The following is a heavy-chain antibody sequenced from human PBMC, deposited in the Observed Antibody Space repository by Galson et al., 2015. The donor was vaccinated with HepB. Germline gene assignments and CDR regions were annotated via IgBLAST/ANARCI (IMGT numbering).Heavy chain of an antibody. CDR3: ARSSTYGRFDY. Sequence: SLRLSCAASGFTFSTYGMHWVCQAPGKGLEWVAVVWSDRSNKYYADSVKGRFTISRDNTKNTLYLQTNSLRGEDTAVYYCARSSTYGRFDYWGQGTLVTVSA. J-gene: IGHJ4*02. CDR1: GFTFSTYG. V-gene: IGHV3-33*01. CDR2: VWSDRSNK. D-gene: IGHD1-26*01.